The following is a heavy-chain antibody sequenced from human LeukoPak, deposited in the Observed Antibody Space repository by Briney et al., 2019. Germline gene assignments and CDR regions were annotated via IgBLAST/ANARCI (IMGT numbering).Heavy chain of an antibody. J-gene: IGHJ4*02. CDR1: GFTFGDYA. CDR3: TRGPPYYDFWSGYFY. Sequence: GGSLRPSCTASGFTFGDYAMSWVRQAPGKGLEWVGFIRSKAYGGTTEYAASVKGRFTISRDDSKSIAYLQMNSLKTEDTAVYYCTRGPPYYDFWSGYFYWGQGTLVTVSS. CDR2: IRSKAYGGTT. D-gene: IGHD3-3*01. V-gene: IGHV3-49*04.